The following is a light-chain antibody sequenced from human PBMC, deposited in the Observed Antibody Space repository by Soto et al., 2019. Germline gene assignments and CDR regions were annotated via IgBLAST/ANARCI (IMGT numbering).Light chain of an antibody. CDR1: QGISTW. CDR3: QQGKTCPIT. Sequence: QMTQSPSSVSASVGDRVTITCRASQGISTWLAWYQQKPGKAPKLLIYSASTLQSGVPSRFSGSGSGTGFTLSISSRQPEDSATYYCQQGKTCPITFGQGTRLEIK. J-gene: IGKJ5*01. V-gene: IGKV1D-12*01. CDR2: SAS.